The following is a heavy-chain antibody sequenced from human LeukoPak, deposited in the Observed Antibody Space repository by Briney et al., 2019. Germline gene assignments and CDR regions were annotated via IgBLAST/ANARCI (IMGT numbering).Heavy chain of an antibody. V-gene: IGHV3-7*03. CDR3: AKDYSSSWYYFDY. CDR2: IKQDGSKK. J-gene: IGHJ4*02. D-gene: IGHD6-13*01. CDR1: GFPFSSYW. Sequence: QAGGSLRLSCVASGFPFSSYWMTWVRQAPGKGLEWVANIKQDGSKKSYVDSVKGRFTISRDNAKNSLYLQMNSLRAEDTAVYYCAKDYSSSWYYFDYWGQGTLVTVSS.